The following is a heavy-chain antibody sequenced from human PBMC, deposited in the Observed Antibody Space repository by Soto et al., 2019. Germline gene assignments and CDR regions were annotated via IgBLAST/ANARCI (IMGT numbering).Heavy chain of an antibody. D-gene: IGHD1-1*01. CDR2: IIPIFGTA. CDR3: ARALHPSAPVPQRAQQPPYGMDV. J-gene: IGHJ6*02. CDR1: GGTFSSYA. Sequence: QVQLVQSGAEVKKPGSSVKVSCKASGGTFSSYATSWVRQAPGQGLEWMGGIIPIFGTANYAQKFQGRVTITADESTSTAYMELSSLRSEDTAVYYCARALHPSAPVPQRAQQPPYGMDVWGQGTTVTVSS. V-gene: IGHV1-69*01.